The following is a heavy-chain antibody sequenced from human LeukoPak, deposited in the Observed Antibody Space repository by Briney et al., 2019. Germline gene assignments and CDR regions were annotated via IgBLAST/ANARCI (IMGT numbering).Heavy chain of an antibody. J-gene: IGHJ4*02. V-gene: IGHV1-18*01. Sequence: ASVKVSCKASGYTFSNYGISWVRQAPGQGLEWLAWIAGDRIYAPQFQGRLIISTDPSTSTAYTELRSLRSDDTAVYYCARDFWNLYENNDSNRDFDNWGQGTLLTVSS. CDR1: GYTFSNYG. CDR2: IAGDR. CDR3: ARDFWNLYENNDSNRDFDN. D-gene: IGHD7-27*01.